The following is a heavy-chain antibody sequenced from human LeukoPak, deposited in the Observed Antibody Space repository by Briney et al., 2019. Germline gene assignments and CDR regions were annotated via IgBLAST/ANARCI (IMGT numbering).Heavy chain of an antibody. CDR1: GFTFSSYS. J-gene: IGHJ4*02. CDR2: ISDSGGRT. D-gene: IGHD1-26*01. CDR3: AKDRIVGAYD. V-gene: IGHV3-23*01. Sequence: GGSLRLSCAASGFTFSSYSMNWVRQAPGKGLEWVSTISDSGGRTYYADSVKGRFTISRDNSKNTLSLQMNSLRAEDTAIYYCAKDRIVGAYDWGQGTLVTVS.